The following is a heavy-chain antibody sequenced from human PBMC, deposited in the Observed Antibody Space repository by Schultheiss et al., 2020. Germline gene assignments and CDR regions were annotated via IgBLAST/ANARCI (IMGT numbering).Heavy chain of an antibody. D-gene: IGHD4-23*01. J-gene: IGHJ6*02. Sequence: GESLKISCAASGFTFSSYAMTWVRQAPGKGLGWVSAISGSGGSTYYADSVKGRFTIPRDNSKNTLYLQMNSLRAEDTAVYYCAKDYGGKEGDYYYYYGMDVWGQGTTVTVSS. CDR2: ISGSGGST. CDR1: GFTFSSYA. V-gene: IGHV3-23*01. CDR3: AKDYGGKEGDYYYYYGMDV.